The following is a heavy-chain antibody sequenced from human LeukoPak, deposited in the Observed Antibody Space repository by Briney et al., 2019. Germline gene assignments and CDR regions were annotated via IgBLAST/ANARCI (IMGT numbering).Heavy chain of an antibody. CDR2: IWYDGSNK. V-gene: IGHV3-33*01. J-gene: IGHJ4*02. Sequence: QPGGSLRLSCAASGFTFSSYGMHWVRQAPGKGLEWVAVIWYDGSNKYYADSVKGRFTISRDNSKNTLYLQMNSPRAEDTAVYYCARDWRSSWFDAFDYWGQGTLVTVSS. CDR1: GFTFSSYG. CDR3: ARDWRSSWFDAFDY. D-gene: IGHD6-13*01.